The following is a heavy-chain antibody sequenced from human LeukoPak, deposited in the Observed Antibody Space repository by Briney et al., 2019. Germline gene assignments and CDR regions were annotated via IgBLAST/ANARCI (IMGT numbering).Heavy chain of an antibody. V-gene: IGHV3-30-3*01. CDR2: ISYDGSNK. J-gene: IGHJ4*02. D-gene: IGHD1-26*01. CDR1: GFTFSSYA. CDR3: ARQLHSGSSSYYFDY. Sequence: GGSLRLSCAASGFTFSSYAMHWVRQAPGKGLEWVAVISYDGSNKYYADSVKGRFTISRDNSKNTLYLQMNSLRAEDTAVYYCARQLHSGSSSYYFDYWGQGALVTVSS.